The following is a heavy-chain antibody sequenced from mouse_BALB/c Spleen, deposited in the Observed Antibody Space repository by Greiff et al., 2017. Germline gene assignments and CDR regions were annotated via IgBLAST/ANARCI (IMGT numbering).Heavy chain of an antibody. CDR1: GYSITSDYA. CDR2: ISYSGST. D-gene: IGHD1-1*01. Sequence: EVQGVESGPGLVKPSQSLSLTCTVTGYSITSDYAWNWIRQFPGNKLEWMGYISYSGSTSYNPSLKSRISITRDTSKNQFFLQLNSVTTEDTATYYCARCPHYYGSSLYAMDYWGQGTSVTVSS. V-gene: IGHV3-2*02. J-gene: IGHJ4*01. CDR3: ARCPHYYGSSLYAMDY.